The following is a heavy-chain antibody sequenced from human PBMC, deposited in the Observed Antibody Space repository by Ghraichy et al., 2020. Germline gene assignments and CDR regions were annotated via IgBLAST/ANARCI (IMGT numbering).Heavy chain of an antibody. J-gene: IGHJ4*02. D-gene: IGHD1-1*01. CDR1: GFTFRNHI. V-gene: IGHV3-30-3*01. CDR2: ISNNGNNK. CDR3: ARELEPHIYFDI. Sequence: LSLTCAASGFTFRNHIMRWLRQAPGKGLEWVAAISNNGNNKFYGDSLNGRFTVSRDNPNNLLYLQMDSLRTGDTAVYYCARELEPHIYFDIWGQGALVTVSS.